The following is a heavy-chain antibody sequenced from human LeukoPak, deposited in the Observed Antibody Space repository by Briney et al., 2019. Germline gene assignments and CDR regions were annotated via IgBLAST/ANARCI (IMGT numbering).Heavy chain of an antibody. V-gene: IGHV4-59*01. CDR2: IYSSGNT. J-gene: IGHJ6*02. CDR3: VRDQHGMDV. Sequence: SETLSLTCTVSGGSISGYYWNWIRQPSGKGLEWIGYIYSSGNTNYNPSLKSRVTISVDTSKNQFSLKLNSLTAADTAVYYCVRDQHGMDVWGQGTTVIVSS. CDR1: GGSISGYY.